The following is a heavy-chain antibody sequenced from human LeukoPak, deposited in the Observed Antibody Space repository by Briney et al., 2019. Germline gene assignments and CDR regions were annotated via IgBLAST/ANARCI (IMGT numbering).Heavy chain of an antibody. D-gene: IGHD3-16*01. Sequence: ASVKVSCKASGCKFTDDYMHWVRQAPGQGLEFMGWINPDSGFTNYAQKFKGRVTMTRDTSISTAYLEVRSLTSDGTAVYYCAPTAEAYTSWWKVWGQGTLVTVSS. CDR2: INPDSGFT. CDR3: APTAEAYTSWWKV. CDR1: GCKFTDDY. V-gene: IGHV1-2*02. J-gene: IGHJ4*02.